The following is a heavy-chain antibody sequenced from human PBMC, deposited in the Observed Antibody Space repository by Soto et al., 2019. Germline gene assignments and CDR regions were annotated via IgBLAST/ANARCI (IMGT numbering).Heavy chain of an antibody. CDR1: GYTFTGYY. V-gene: IGHV1-2*02. CDR3: ARWGGGEIVSEPPAPFYYYGMDV. D-gene: IGHD2-2*01. Sequence: GASVKVSCKASGYTFTGYYMHWVRQAPGQGLEWMGWINPNSGDTKYADSVRGRFTISRDNSNNTLYLQMNNVRAEDTAVYYCARWGGGEIVSEPPAPFYYYGMDVWGQGTTVTVSS. CDR2: INPNSGDT. J-gene: IGHJ6*02.